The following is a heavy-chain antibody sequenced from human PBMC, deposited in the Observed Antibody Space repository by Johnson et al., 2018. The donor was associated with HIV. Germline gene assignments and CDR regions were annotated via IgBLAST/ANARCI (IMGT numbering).Heavy chain of an antibody. CDR3: ARAGYLDAFDI. D-gene: IGHD5-18*01. Sequence: VQLVESGGGVARPGGSLRLSCVASGFTFDDYGMSWVRQAPGKGLEWVSGINWNGGSIHYADSVKGRFTISRDNAKKSLYLQMNSLRAEDTALYHCARAGYLDAFDIWGQGTMVTVSS. J-gene: IGHJ3*02. CDR2: INWNGGSI. V-gene: IGHV3-20*01. CDR1: GFTFDDYG.